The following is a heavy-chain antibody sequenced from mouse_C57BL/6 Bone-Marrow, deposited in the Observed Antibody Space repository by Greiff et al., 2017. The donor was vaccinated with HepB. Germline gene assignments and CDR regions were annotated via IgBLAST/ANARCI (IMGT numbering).Heavy chain of an antibody. D-gene: IGHD1-1*01. Sequence: VKLMESGAELARPGASVKLSCKASGYTFTSYGISWVKQRTGQGLEWIGEIYPRSGNTYYNEKFKGKATLTADKSSSTAYMELRSLTSEDSAVYFCAKHYYGSSRYWYFDVWGTGTTVTVSS. CDR3: AKHYYGSSRYWYFDV. CDR1: GYTFTSYG. CDR2: IYPRSGNT. J-gene: IGHJ1*03. V-gene: IGHV1-81*01.